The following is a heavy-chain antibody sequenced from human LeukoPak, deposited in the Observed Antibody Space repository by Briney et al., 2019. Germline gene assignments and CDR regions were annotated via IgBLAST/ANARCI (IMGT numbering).Heavy chain of an antibody. D-gene: IGHD4-17*01. Sequence: GESLRISCKGSGYSFTSYWISWVRQMPGKGLEWMGRIDPSDSYTNYSPSFQGHVTISADKSISTAYPQWSSLKASDTAMYYCARHGRAYGDYVYYFDYWGQGTLVTVSS. CDR3: ARHGRAYGDYVYYFDY. J-gene: IGHJ4*02. CDR2: IDPSDSYT. CDR1: GYSFTSYW. V-gene: IGHV5-10-1*01.